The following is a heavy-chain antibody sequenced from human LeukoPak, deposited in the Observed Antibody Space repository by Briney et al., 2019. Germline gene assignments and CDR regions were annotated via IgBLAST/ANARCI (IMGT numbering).Heavy chain of an antibody. J-gene: IGHJ4*02. Sequence: GRSLRLSCAASGFTVSSNYMSWVCQAPGKGLEWVSVIYSGGSTYYADSVKGRFTISRDNSKNTLYLQMNSLRAEDTAVYYCARDLYGGDGSVWGQGTLVTVSS. CDR1: GFTVSSNY. D-gene: IGHD3-10*01. CDR2: IYSGGST. V-gene: IGHV3-53*01. CDR3: ARDLYGGDGSV.